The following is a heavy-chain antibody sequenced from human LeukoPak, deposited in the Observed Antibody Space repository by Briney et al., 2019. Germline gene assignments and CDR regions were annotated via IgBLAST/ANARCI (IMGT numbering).Heavy chain of an antibody. D-gene: IGHD3-22*01. Sequence: SETLSLTCTVSGGSISSGGYYWSWIRQHPGKGLEWIGHIYYSGSTYYNPSLKSRVTISVDTSKNQFSLKLSSVAAADTAVYYCARVDSSGYYYLTEYFQHWGQGTLVTVSS. J-gene: IGHJ1*01. CDR1: GGSISSGGYY. CDR3: ARVDSSGYYYLTEYFQH. V-gene: IGHV4-31*03. CDR2: IYYSGST.